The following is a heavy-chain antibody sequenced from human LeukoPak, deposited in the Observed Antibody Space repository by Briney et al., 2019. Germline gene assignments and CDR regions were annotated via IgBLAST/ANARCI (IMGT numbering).Heavy chain of an antibody. D-gene: IGHD1-1*01. CDR2: ISHDRSQK. V-gene: IGHV3-7*03. CDR1: GFIFSKYW. J-gene: IGHJ4*02. CDR3: ATLQNWRFDY. Sequence: GGSLRLSCAASGFIFSKYWMSWVRQAPGKGLEWVAGISHDRSQKHYVDSMKGRFTISRDNAKSSLYLQLSSLRAEDTAVYYCATLQNWRFDYWGQGALVAVSS.